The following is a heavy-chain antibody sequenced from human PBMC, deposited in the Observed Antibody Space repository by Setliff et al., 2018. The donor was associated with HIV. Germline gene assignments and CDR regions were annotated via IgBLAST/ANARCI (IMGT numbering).Heavy chain of an antibody. CDR3: ARRAYLDLVPAFDY. CDR2: LYDTGNT. D-gene: IGHD2-2*03. CDR1: GGSVIKDKFY. V-gene: IGHV4-39*07. J-gene: IGHJ4*02. Sequence: SETLSLTCSVSGGSVIKDKFYWGWIRQAPAKGLEWIGTLYDTGNTNSNPSLKTGVTMSLDKSKNQFSLKLTSVTAGDTAIYYCARRAYLDLVPAFDYWGQGMLVTVSS.